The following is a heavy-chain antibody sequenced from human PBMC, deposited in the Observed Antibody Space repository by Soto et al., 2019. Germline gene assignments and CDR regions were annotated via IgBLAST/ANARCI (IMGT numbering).Heavy chain of an antibody. V-gene: IGHV4-59*01. CDR3: VAGPDRAKSAY. J-gene: IGHJ4*01. CDR2: GLRPDYT. CDR1: GGSINDYY. Sequence: QVQLQESGPGLVKPSETLSLTCTVSGGSINDYYWSWTRQPPGKGLEWIAYGLRPDYTGYNPSLRNRVTISSDTSKNQFSLRLISVTAADSAVYYCVAGPDRAKSAYLGQRTLVTVSS.